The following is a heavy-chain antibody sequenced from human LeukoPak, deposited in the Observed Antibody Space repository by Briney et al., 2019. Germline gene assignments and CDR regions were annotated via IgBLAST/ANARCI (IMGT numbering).Heavy chain of an antibody. CDR1: GYTFTGYY. Sequence: ASVKVSCKASGYTFTGYYMHWVRQAPGQGLEWMGWINPNTDGTNYAQKFQGRVTMTRNTSISTAYMELSRLRSDDTAVYYCARAYGSGSLGYYYYMDVWGKGTTVTVSS. CDR3: ARAYGSGSLGYYYYMDV. V-gene: IGHV1-2*02. CDR2: INPNTDGT. D-gene: IGHD3-10*01. J-gene: IGHJ6*03.